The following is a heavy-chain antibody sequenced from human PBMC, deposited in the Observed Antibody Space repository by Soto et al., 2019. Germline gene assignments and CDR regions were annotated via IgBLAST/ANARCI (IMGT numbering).Heavy chain of an antibody. J-gene: IGHJ3*02. V-gene: IGHV3-7*01. CDR1: GFTFSSYR. D-gene: IGHD2-2*01. CDR2: IKQDGSEK. Sequence: GGSLRLSCAASGFTFSSYRMSWVRQAPGKGLEWVANIKQDGSEKYYVDSVKGRFTISRDNAKNSLYLQMNSLRAEDTAVYYCARRDIVVVPAATIFRGGAFDIWGQGTMVTVSS. CDR3: ARRDIVVVPAATIFRGGAFDI.